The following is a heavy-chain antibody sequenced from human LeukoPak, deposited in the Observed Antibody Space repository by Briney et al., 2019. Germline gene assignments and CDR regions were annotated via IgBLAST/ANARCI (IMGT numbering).Heavy chain of an antibody. CDR2: VYAGNSDA. J-gene: IGHJ4*02. Sequence: GESLRISCQGFGYPFTTSWIGWVRQLPGKGLEWTAIVYAGNSDAKYSPSFQGQVSISTDRSISTAYLHWSSLKASDTAIYYCAIINHPDGRVYWGQGTLVTVSS. V-gene: IGHV5-51*01. D-gene: IGHD5-24*01. CDR1: GYPFTTSW. CDR3: AIINHPDGRVY.